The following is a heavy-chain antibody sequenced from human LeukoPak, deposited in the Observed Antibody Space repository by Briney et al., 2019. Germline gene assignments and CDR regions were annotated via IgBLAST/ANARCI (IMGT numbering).Heavy chain of an antibody. Sequence: GSPRPSCATSGFTFSNYSMNLVRPAPGKGLEGVSYINSSSSTIYYADSVRGRFTISRDNAKNSLYLQMNSLRAEDTAVYYCARAYYYDSSGYTASFQHWGQGTLVTVSS. CDR1: GFTFSNYS. D-gene: IGHD3-22*01. CDR2: INSSSSTI. CDR3: ARAYYYDSSGYTASFQH. V-gene: IGHV3-48*01. J-gene: IGHJ1*01.